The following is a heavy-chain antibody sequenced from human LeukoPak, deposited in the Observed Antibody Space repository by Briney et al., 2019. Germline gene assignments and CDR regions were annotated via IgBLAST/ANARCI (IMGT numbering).Heavy chain of an antibody. CDR1: GGSINSYY. V-gene: IGHV4-59*01. D-gene: IGHD4-17*01. Sequence: SETLSLTCTVSGGSINSYYWSWIRQPPGKGLEWIGYIYYSGSTNYNPSLKSRVTISVDTSKNQFSLKLSSVTAADTAVYYCARELRGYGDYYYGMDVWGQGTTVTVSS. CDR3: ARELRGYGDYYYGMDV. CDR2: IYYSGST. J-gene: IGHJ6*02.